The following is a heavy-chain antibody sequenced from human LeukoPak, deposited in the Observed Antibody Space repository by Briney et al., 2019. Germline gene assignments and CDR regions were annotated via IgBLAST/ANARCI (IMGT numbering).Heavy chain of an antibody. J-gene: IGHJ6*02. CDR2: IYYSGST. CDR3: ARAIVDVAVAGTALDGMDV. V-gene: IGHV4-59*01. Sequence: PSETLSLTCTVSGGSISSYYWSWIRQPPGKGLEWIEYIYYSGSTNYNPSLKSRVTISVDTSKNQFSLKLSSVTAADTAVYYCARAIVDVAVAGTALDGMDVWGQGTTVTVSS. CDR1: GGSISSYY. D-gene: IGHD6-19*01.